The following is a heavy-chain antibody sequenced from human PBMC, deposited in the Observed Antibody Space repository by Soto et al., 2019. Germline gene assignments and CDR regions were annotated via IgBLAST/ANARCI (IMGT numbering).Heavy chain of an antibody. Sequence: PSETLSLTCTVSGGSISSGDYYWSWIRQPPGKGLEWIGCIYYSGSTYYIPSLKSRVTISVDTSKNQFSLKLTSVTAADTAVYYCARDYYDGSGYYTDYWGQGTLVTVSS. CDR2: IYYSGST. D-gene: IGHD3-22*01. CDR1: GGSISSGDYY. J-gene: IGHJ4*02. V-gene: IGHV4-30-4*01. CDR3: ARDYYDGSGYYTDY.